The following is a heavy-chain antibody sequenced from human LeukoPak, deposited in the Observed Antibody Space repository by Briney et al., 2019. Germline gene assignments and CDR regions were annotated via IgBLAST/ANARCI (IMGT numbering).Heavy chain of an antibody. Sequence: SETLSLTCTVSGGSISSGDYYWSWIRQPPGKGLEWIGYIYYSGSTYYNPSLKSRVTISVDTSKNQFSLKLSSVTAADTAVYYCARDSDSSGFYSDYWGQGTLVTVSS. D-gene: IGHD3-22*01. J-gene: IGHJ4*02. CDR2: IYYSGST. CDR3: ARDSDSSGFYSDY. V-gene: IGHV4-30-4*01. CDR1: GGSISSGDYY.